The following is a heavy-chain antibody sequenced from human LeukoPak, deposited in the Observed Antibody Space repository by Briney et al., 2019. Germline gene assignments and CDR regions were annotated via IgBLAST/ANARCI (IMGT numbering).Heavy chain of an antibody. J-gene: IGHJ6*02. CDR1: VYTLTELS. V-gene: IGHV1-24*01. Sequence: ASVKVSCKVSVYTLTELSMHWVRQAPGKGLEWMGGFDPEDGETIYAQKFQGRVTMTEDTSTDTAYMELSSLRSEDTAVYYCATDSAFGGDLTSYYYYYGMDVWGQGTTVTVSS. D-gene: IGHD2-21*02. CDR2: FDPEDGET. CDR3: ATDSAFGGDLTSYYYYYGMDV.